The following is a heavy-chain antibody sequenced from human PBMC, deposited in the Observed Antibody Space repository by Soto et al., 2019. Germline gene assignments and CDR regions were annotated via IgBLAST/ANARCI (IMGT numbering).Heavy chain of an antibody. D-gene: IGHD3-10*01. J-gene: IGHJ6*03. CDR1: GFTFSSYT. Sequence: GGSLRLFCAASGFTFSSYTMSWVRQAPGKGLEWVSAISGSGGTTYYADSVKGRFTISRDNSKNTLFLQMNSLRAEDTAVYYCAKDLEGSRVHSYYYYMDVWGKGTTVTVSS. CDR2: ISGSGGTT. CDR3: AKDLEGSRVHSYYYYMDV. V-gene: IGHV3-23*01.